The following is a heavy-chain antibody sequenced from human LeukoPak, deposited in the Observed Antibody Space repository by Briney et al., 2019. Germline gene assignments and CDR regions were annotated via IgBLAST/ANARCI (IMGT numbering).Heavy chain of an antibody. D-gene: IGHD5-24*01. CDR2: IYYSGST. CDR3: ARLRDGYPDPSPVIDY. J-gene: IGHJ4*02. V-gene: IGHV4-59*08. CDR1: GGSFSGYY. Sequence: PSETLSLTCAVYGGSFSGYYWSWIRQPPGKGLEWIGYIYYSGSTNYNPSLKSRVTISVDTSKNQFSLKLSSVTAADTAVYYCARLRDGYPDPSPVIDYWGQGTLVTVSS.